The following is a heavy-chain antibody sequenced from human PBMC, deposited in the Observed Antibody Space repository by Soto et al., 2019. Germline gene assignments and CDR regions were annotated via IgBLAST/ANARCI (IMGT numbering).Heavy chain of an antibody. CDR1: GGTFSSYT. V-gene: IGHV1-69*12. J-gene: IGHJ2*01. D-gene: IGHD5-12*01. CDR3: ARGNHRWLQLWYFDL. CDR2: IIPIFVTA. Sequence: QVQLVQSGAEVKKPGSSVTVSCKASGGTFSSYTISWVRQAPGQGLEWMGGIIPIFVTANYAQKFQGRVTITADESTSTDYMELSSLISEDTAVYYCARGNHRWLQLWYFDLWGRGTLVTVSS.